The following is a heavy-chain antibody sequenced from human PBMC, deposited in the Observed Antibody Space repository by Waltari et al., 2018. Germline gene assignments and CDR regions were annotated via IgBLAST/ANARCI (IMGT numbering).Heavy chain of an antibody. CDR2: INHSGST. D-gene: IGHD4-17*01. V-gene: IGHV4-34*01. CDR3: ARAAMSNGDLDY. J-gene: IGHJ4*02. Sequence: QVQLQQWGAGLLKPSEPLSLTCAVYGGSFSGYYWSWIRQPPGKGLEWIGEINHSGSTNYNPSLKSRVTISVDTSKNQFSLKLSSVTAADTAVYYCARAAMSNGDLDYWGQGTLVTVSS. CDR1: GGSFSGYY.